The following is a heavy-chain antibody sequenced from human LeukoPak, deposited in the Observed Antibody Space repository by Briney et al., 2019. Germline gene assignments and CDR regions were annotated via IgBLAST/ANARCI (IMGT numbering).Heavy chain of an antibody. D-gene: IGHD3-3*01. CDR3: ATGGLRFLEWLLRFVAFDI. Sequence: ASVKVSCKASGYTFTSYDINWVRQATGQGLEWMGWKNPNSGNTGYAQKFQGRVTITRNTSISTAYMELSSLRSEDTAVYYCATGGLRFLEWLLRFVAFDIWGQGTMVTVSS. J-gene: IGHJ3*02. CDR1: GYTFTSYD. V-gene: IGHV1-8*03. CDR2: KNPNSGNT.